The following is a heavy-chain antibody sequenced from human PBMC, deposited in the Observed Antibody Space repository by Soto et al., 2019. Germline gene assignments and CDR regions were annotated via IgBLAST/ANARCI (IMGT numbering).Heavy chain of an antibody. CDR1: GGSISSRSYY. CDR3: YGDHNAVMDV. D-gene: IGHD4-17*01. J-gene: IGHJ6*02. CDR2: IYYSGST. V-gene: IGHV4-39*01. Sequence: QLQLQESGPGLVKPSETLSLTCTVSGGSISSRSYYWGWIRQPPGKGVEWIGSIYYSGSTYYNPSLESRVSVSVDTSKNQFSLKLSSVTAADTAVYYCYGDHNAVMDVWGQGTTVTVSS.